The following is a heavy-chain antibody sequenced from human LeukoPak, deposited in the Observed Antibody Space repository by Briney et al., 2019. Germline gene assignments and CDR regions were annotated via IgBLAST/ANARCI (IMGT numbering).Heavy chain of an antibody. V-gene: IGHV3-23*01. Sequence: GGSLRLSCAASGFTFSIYAMSWVRQAPGKGLEWVSAISGSGGSTNYADSVKGRFTISRDNSKNTLYLQMDSLRADDTAEYYCAKVLRSLYLDLWGRGTLVTVSS. CDR3: AKVLRSLYLDL. CDR1: GFTFSIYA. CDR2: ISGSGGST. J-gene: IGHJ2*01.